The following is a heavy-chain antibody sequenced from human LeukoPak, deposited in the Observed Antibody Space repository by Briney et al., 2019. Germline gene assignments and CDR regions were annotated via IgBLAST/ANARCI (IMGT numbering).Heavy chain of an antibody. CDR2: ISGSGGST. CDR1: GFTFSSYA. J-gene: IGHJ4*02. D-gene: IGHD6-13*01. V-gene: IGHV3-23*01. Sequence: GGSLRLSCAASGFTFSSYAMSGVRQAPGKGLEWVSAISGSGGSTYYADSVKGRFTISRDNSKNTLYLQMNSLRVEDTAVYFCAKDGGIWSPAYHFDYWGQGALVTVSS. CDR3: AKDGGIWSPAYHFDY.